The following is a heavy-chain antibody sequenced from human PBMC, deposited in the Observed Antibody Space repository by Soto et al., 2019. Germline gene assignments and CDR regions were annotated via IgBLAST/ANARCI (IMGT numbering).Heavy chain of an antibody. CDR2: ISTNNGDI. J-gene: IGHJ6*02. V-gene: IGHV1-18*01. Sequence: GSVKVSYKACGYPFNTLGMSWVRQAPGQGLEWMGWISTNNGDINYAQNFQARVTVTTDTSTTTAYMELRGLTSDDTAVYYCARDWSAWTLPDVWGQGTAVTVSS. CDR3: ARDWSAWTLPDV. CDR1: GYPFNTLG. D-gene: IGHD3-3*01.